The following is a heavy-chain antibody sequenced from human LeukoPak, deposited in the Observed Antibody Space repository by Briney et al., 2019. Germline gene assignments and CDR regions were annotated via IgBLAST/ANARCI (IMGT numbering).Heavy chain of an antibody. CDR3: VTTTYYYDSSGYGWDAFDI. CDR1: GYTFTSYY. D-gene: IGHD3-22*01. V-gene: IGHV1-46*01. CDR2: INPSGGST. J-gene: IGHJ3*02. Sequence: ASVKVSCTASGYTFTSYYMHWVRQAPGQGLEWMGIINPSGGSTSYAQKFQGRVTMTRDTSTSTVYMELSSLRSEDTAVYYCVTTTYYYDSSGYGWDAFDIWGQGTMVTVSS.